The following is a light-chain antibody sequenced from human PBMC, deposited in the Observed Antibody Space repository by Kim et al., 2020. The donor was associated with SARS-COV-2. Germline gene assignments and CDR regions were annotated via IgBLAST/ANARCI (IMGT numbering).Light chain of an antibody. CDR1: SSNIGSNY. V-gene: IGLV1-47*02. CDR2: NNN. Sequence: ELTQPPSASGTPGQGVTISCSGSSSNIGSNYAYWYQQLPGTAPKLLIYNNNQRPSGVPDRFSGSKSGTSASLAISGLWSEDEADYYCAAWDDSLRGPAFGGGTQLTVL. CDR3: AAWDDSLRGPA. J-gene: IGLJ3*02.